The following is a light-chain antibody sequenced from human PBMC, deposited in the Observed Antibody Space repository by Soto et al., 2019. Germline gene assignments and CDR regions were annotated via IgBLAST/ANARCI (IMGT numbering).Light chain of an antibody. CDR2: GAS. CDR1: QSVSSSY. J-gene: IGKJ4*01. CDR3: QQYDNSIT. V-gene: IGKV3-20*01. Sequence: EIVLTQSPGTLSLSPGERATLSCRARQSVSSSYLAWYQQKPGQAPRLLIYGASSRATGIPDRISGSGSGTDFTLTISRLEPEDFAVYYCQQYDNSITFGGGTKVEIK.